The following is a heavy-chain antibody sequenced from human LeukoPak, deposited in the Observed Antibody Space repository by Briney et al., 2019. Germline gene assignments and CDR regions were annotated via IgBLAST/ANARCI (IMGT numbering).Heavy chain of an antibody. Sequence: PGGSLRLSCAASGVTFSSYGMHWVRQAPGKGLAWVAFIRFDGSDKYFADSVKGRFTISRDNSKNTLYLQMNSLRTEDTAVYYCAKESGGHFEALDVWGQGTMVTVSS. CDR2: IRFDGSDK. CDR1: GVTFSSYG. J-gene: IGHJ3*01. CDR3: AKESGGHFEALDV. V-gene: IGHV3-30*02. D-gene: IGHD2-15*01.